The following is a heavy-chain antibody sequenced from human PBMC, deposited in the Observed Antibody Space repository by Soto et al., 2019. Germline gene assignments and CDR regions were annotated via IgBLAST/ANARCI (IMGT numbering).Heavy chain of an antibody. Sequence: EVQLLESGGGLVQPGGSLRLSCAASGFTFSSYAMSWVRQAPGKGLEWVSAISGSGGSTYYADSVKGRFTISRDNAKNTLNLQMNSLKAEDTAVYYCAKDVSPMYYYDCSGYYDGYWGQGTLVTVSS. CDR2: ISGSGGST. CDR1: GFTFSSYA. CDR3: AKDVSPMYYYDCSGYYDGY. D-gene: IGHD3-22*01. V-gene: IGHV3-23*01. J-gene: IGHJ4*02.